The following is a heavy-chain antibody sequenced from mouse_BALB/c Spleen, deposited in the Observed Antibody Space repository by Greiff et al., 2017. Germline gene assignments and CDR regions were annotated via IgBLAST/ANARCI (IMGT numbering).Heavy chain of an antibody. D-gene: IGHD2-4*01. CDR2: IRNKANGYTT. CDR1: GFTFTDYY. Sequence: EVKLVESGGGLVQPGGSLRLSCATSGFTFTDYYMSWVRQPPGKALEWLGFIRNKANGYTTEYSASVKGRFTISRDNSQSILYLQMNTLRAEDSATYYCARDQILYDYDGGPDYWGQGTTLTVSS. CDR3: ARDQILYDYDGGPDY. J-gene: IGHJ2*01. V-gene: IGHV7-3*02.